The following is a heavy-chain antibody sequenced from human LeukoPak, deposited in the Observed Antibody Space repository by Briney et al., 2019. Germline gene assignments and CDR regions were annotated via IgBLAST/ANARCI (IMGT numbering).Heavy chain of an antibody. D-gene: IGHD3-10*01. J-gene: IGHJ4*02. Sequence: GGSLRLSCAASGFTFSSYSMNWVRQAPGKGLEWVSYISSSSSHIYYADSVKGRFTISRDNAKNSLYLQMNSLRAEDTAVYYCARGRGLPGPLDYWGQGTLVTVSS. V-gene: IGHV3-21*05. CDR2: ISSSSSHI. CDR1: GFTFSSYS. CDR3: ARGRGLPGPLDY.